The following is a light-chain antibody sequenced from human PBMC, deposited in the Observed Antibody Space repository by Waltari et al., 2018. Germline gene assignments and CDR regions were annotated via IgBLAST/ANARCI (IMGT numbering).Light chain of an antibody. V-gene: IGKV1-39*01. CDR3: QQSNIMGT. CDR2: SAS. CDR1: QSFSIY. Sequence: DIQMTQSPSSLSASVGDTVTIVCRASQSFSIYLNWYQQKPGKPPRLLIFSASSLQSGVPSRFSGSGSGTEFTLTITSLQPEDFATYFCQQSNIMGTFGPGTTVDIK. J-gene: IGKJ3*01.